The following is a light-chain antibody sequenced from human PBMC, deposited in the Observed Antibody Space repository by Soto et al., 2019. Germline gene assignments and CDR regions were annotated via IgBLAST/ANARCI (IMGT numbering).Light chain of an antibody. V-gene: IGKV3-11*01. CDR2: DAS. CDR3: QQRYNWPLT. CDR1: QSIDTY. J-gene: IGKJ4*01. Sequence: EVVFTLSLGTLSSTPGARATLSCRASQSIDTYLAWYQQKPGQAPRLLIYDASDRATGIPARFSGSGSGTAFTLTISGLEPEDFALYYCQQRYNWPLTFGGRAKADI.